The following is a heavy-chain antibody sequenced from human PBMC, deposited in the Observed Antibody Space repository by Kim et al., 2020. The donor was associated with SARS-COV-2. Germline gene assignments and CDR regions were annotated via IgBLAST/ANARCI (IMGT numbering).Heavy chain of an antibody. CDR2: T. CDR3: ALSFGGYAFDY. D-gene: IGHD5-12*01. Sequence: TSYAQKAQGRVPMTRDTSTSTVYMELSSLRSEDTAVYYCALSFGGYAFDYWGQGTLVTVSS. V-gene: IGHV1-46*01. J-gene: IGHJ4*02.